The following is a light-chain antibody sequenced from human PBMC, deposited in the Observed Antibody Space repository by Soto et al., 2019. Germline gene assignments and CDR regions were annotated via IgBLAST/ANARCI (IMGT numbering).Light chain of an antibody. CDR1: QSVSSSY. CDR2: GSS. Sequence: EIVLTQSPGTLSLSPGERATLSCRASQSVSSSYLAWYQQKPGQAPRLLIYGSSSRATGIPARFSGSGSVTEFTLTISSLQSEDFAVYSCQQYYNWPRTFGQGTKVDIK. V-gene: IGKV3-20*01. J-gene: IGKJ1*01. CDR3: QQYYNWPRT.